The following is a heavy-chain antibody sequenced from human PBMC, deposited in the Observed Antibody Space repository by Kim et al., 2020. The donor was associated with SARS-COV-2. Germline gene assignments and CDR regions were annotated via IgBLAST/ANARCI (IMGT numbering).Heavy chain of an antibody. V-gene: IGHV4-39*07. CDR3: AREVGILRYFDWLED. D-gene: IGHD3-9*01. Sequence: PCLKTRVTISVETSKNQFYLKLSSVTAADTAVYYCAREVGILRYFDWLEDWGQGTLVTVSS. J-gene: IGHJ5*02.